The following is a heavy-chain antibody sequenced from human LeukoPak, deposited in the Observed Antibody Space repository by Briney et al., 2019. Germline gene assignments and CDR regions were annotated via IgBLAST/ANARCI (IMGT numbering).Heavy chain of an antibody. D-gene: IGHD5-18*01. V-gene: IGHV3-30-3*01. J-gene: IGHJ3*02. Sequence: GGSLRLSCAASGFTFSSYAMHWVRQAPGKGLEWVAVISYDGSNKYYADSVKGRFTISRDNAKNSLYLQMNSLRAEDTAVYYCARGYTAMVKGAFDIWGQGTMVTVSS. CDR1: GFTFSSYA. CDR2: ISYDGSNK. CDR3: ARGYTAMVKGAFDI.